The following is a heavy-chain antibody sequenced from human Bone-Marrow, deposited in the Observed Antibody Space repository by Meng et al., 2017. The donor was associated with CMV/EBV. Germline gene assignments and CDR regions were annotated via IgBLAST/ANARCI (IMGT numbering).Heavy chain of an antibody. D-gene: IGHD3-3*01. CDR2: INSDGSST. CDR3: ARARYDFWSGYWGTPVDAFDI. V-gene: IGHV3-74*01. Sequence: GESLKISCAASAFTFSSYWMHWVRQAPGKGLVWVSRINSDGSSTSYADSVKGRFTISRDNAKNTLYLQMNSLRAEDTAVYYCARARYDFWSGYWGTPVDAFDIWGQGTMVTVSS. J-gene: IGHJ3*02. CDR1: AFTFSSYW.